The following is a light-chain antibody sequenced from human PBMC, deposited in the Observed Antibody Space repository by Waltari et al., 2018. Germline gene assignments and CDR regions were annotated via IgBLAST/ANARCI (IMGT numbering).Light chain of an antibody. Sequence: EIVMTQSAATLSVSPGDRATLSCTGSQSVSSNLAWYQQKPGQAPRLPIYGASTRATGIPARFSGSGSGTEFTLTISSLQSEDFAVYYCQQFGTFGQGTKVEIK. CDR2: GAS. CDR3: QQFGT. J-gene: IGKJ1*01. V-gene: IGKV3-15*01. CDR1: QSVSSN.